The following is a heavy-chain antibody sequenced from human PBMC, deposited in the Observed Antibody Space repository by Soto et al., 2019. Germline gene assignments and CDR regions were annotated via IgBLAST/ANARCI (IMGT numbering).Heavy chain of an antibody. V-gene: IGHV3-23*01. Sequence: GGSLRLCCAASGFTFSSYAMSWVRQAPGKGLEWVSAISGSGDSTYDADSVKGRFTISRDNSKNTLYLQMNSLRAEDTAVYYCAKGIYSYGYNSFAYWSQGTLVTVSS. J-gene: IGHJ4*02. D-gene: IGHD5-18*01. CDR2: ISGSGDST. CDR1: GFTFSSYA. CDR3: AKGIYSYGYNSFAY.